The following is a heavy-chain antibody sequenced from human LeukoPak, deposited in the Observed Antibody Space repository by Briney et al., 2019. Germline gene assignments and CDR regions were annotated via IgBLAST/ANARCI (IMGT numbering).Heavy chain of an antibody. J-gene: IGHJ4*02. D-gene: IGHD3-16*01. V-gene: IGHV4-59*01. CDR2: FHNSGTS. CDR1: DDSISDYY. Sequence: PSETLSLTCTVSDDSISDYYRGWIRQPPGKGLEWIGYFHNSGTSTYNPSLKSRVTISADTSKNQFSLKLNSLTTADTAVYCTRGAGWLIDYWGQGILVTVSS. CDR3: RGAGWLIDY.